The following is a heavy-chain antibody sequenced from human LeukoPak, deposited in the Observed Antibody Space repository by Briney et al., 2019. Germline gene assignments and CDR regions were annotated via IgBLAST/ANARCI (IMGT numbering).Heavy chain of an antibody. CDR2: INHSGST. Sequence: PSETLSLTCAVYGGSFSGYYWIWIRQPPGKGLEWIGEINHSGSTNYNPSLKSRVTISEDTSKNQFSLNLTSVTPADTAMYYCARARVRIAAGALDYWGQGALVTVSS. CDR3: ARARVRIAAGALDY. J-gene: IGHJ4*02. CDR1: GGSFSGYY. V-gene: IGHV4-34*01. D-gene: IGHD6-13*01.